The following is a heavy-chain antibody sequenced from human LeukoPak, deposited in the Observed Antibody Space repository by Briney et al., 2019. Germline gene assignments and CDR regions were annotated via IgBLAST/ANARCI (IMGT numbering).Heavy chain of an antibody. V-gene: IGHV3-9*03. CDR3: AKGNSGSYYDGFDI. CDR1: GFIFDDYA. CDR2: ISWNSGTI. D-gene: IGHD1-26*01. J-gene: IGHJ3*02. Sequence: GGSLRLSCAVSGFIFDDYAMHWVRQAPGEGLEWVSGISWNSGTIGYADSVKGRFTISRDNAKNSLYLQMNSLRPEDMALYYCAKGNSGSYYDGFDIWGQGTMVTVSS.